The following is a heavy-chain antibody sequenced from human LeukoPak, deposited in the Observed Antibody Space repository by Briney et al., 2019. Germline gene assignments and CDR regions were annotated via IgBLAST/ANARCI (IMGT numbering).Heavy chain of an antibody. J-gene: IGHJ4*02. Sequence: GGSLRLSCAASGFTFSSYAMSWVRQAPGKGLEWVSAISGSGGSTYYADSVKGRFTISRDNSKDTLYLQMNSLRAEDTAVYYCATDFSSTSPTGFDYWGQGTLVTVSS. CDR1: GFTFSSYA. V-gene: IGHV3-23*01. CDR3: ATDFSSTSPTGFDY. D-gene: IGHD2-2*01. CDR2: ISGSGGST.